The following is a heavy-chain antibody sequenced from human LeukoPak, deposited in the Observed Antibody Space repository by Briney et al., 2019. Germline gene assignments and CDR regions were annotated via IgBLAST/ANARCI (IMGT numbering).Heavy chain of an antibody. CDR2: ISGSGDST. J-gene: IGHJ4*02. Sequence: RGSLRLSCAASGFTFSSYTMNWVRQAPGKGLEWVSGISGSGDSTYYADSVKGRFTISRDNSKNTLYLQMNSLRAEDTAVYYCARRSGIAVAGAFDYWGQGTLVTVSS. CDR1: GFTFSSYT. V-gene: IGHV3-23*01. D-gene: IGHD6-19*01. CDR3: ARRSGIAVAGAFDY.